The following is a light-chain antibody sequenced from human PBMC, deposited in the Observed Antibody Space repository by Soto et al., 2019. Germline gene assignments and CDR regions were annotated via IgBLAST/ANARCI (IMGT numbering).Light chain of an antibody. Sequence: QSALTQPASVSGSPGQSITISCTGTSSDVGSYNLVSWYQQHPGKAPKLMIYEGSKRPSGVSNRFSGSKSGNTASLTISGFQAEDEADYYCCSYAGSRTGVFGIGPKVTVL. J-gene: IGLJ1*01. CDR3: CSYAGSRTGV. CDR2: EGS. CDR1: SSDVGSYNL. V-gene: IGLV2-23*01.